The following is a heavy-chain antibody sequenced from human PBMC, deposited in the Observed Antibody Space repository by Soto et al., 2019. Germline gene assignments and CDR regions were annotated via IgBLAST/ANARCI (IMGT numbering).Heavy chain of an antibody. CDR2: IKSKTDGGAT. D-gene: IGHD3-22*01. V-gene: IGHV3-15*01. J-gene: IGHJ3*02. Sequence: PGGSLRLSCAASGFTFSNAWMSWVRQAPGKGLEWVGRIKSKTDGGATDYAEPVKGRFTISRDDSKNTLYLQMNSLKTEDTAVYYCTTDPYYYDSSGYFNDAFDIWGQGTMVTVSS. CDR3: TTDPYYYDSSGYFNDAFDI. CDR1: GFTFSNAW.